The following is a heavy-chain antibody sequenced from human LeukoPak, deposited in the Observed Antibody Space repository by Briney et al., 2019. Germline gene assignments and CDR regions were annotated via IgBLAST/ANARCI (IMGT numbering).Heavy chain of an antibody. CDR2: ISSSGSTI. J-gene: IGHJ4*02. Sequence: GGSLRLSCAASGFTFSSYEMNWVRQAPGKGLEWVSYISSSGSTIYYADSVKGRFTISRDNAKNSLYLQMNGLRAEDTAVYYCASEKADYYDSSGYLDYWGQGTLVTVSS. CDR1: GFTFSSYE. V-gene: IGHV3-48*03. D-gene: IGHD3-22*01. CDR3: ASEKADYYDSSGYLDY.